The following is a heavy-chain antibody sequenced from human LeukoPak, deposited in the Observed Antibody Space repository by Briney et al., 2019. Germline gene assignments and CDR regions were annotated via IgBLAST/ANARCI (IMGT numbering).Heavy chain of an antibody. Sequence: PGGSLRLSCAAPGFTVSSNYMSWVRQAPGKGLEWVSVIYSGGSTYYADSVKGRFTISRDNSKNTLYLQMNSLRAEDTAVYYCASVGDSSSWCLNYWGQGTLVTVSS. CDR2: IYSGGST. V-gene: IGHV3-66*02. J-gene: IGHJ4*02. CDR1: GFTVSSNY. CDR3: ASVGDSSSWCLNY. D-gene: IGHD6-13*01.